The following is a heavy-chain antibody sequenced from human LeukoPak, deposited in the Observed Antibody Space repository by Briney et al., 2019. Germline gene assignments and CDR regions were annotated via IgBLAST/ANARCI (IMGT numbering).Heavy chain of an antibody. CDR3: ARDFSPGYSSSWTDRYDY. D-gene: IGHD6-13*01. V-gene: IGHV3-11*04. J-gene: IGHJ4*02. CDR1: GFTFSDYY. Sequence: GGSLRLSCAASGFTFSDYYMSWIRQAPGKGLEWVSYISSSGSTIYYADSVKGRFTISRDNAKNSLYLQMNSLRAEDTAVYYCARDFSPGYSSSWTDRYDYWGQGTLVTVSS. CDR2: ISSSGSTI.